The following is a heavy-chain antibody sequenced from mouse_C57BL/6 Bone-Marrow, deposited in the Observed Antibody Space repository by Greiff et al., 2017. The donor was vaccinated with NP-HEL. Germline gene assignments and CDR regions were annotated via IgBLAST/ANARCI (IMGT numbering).Heavy chain of an antibody. CDR1: GFNIKDDY. J-gene: IGHJ3*01. Sequence: EVQLHQSGAELVRPGASVKLSCTASGFNIKDDYMHWVKQRPEQGLEWIGWIDPENGDTEYASKFQGKATITADTSSNTAYLQLSSLTSEDTAVYYCTITYYSNYPFAYWGQGTLVTVSA. V-gene: IGHV14-4*01. CDR3: TITYYSNYPFAY. CDR2: IDPENGDT. D-gene: IGHD2-5*01.